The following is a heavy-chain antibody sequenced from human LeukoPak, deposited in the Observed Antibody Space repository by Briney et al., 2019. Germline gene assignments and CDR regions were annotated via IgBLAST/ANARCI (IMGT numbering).Heavy chain of an antibody. CDR3: ARRAVTMGYYYYYMDV. D-gene: IGHD4-11*01. J-gene: IGHJ6*03. CDR1: GGSISSSSYY. V-gene: IGHV4-39*01. Sequence: SETLSLTCTVSGGSISSSSYYWGWIRQPPGKGLEWIGSIYYSGSTYYNPSLKSRVTISVDTSKNQFSLKLSSVTAADTAVYYCARRAVTMGYYYYYMDVWGKGTTVTVSS. CDR2: IYYSGST.